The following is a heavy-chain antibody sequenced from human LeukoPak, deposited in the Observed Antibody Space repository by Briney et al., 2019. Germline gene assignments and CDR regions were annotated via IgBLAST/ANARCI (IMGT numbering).Heavy chain of an antibody. CDR2: ISGSGGST. CDR3: AKAYSGYDLGDY. D-gene: IGHD5-12*01. CDR1: GFTFNSYA. J-gene: IGHJ4*02. Sequence: PGGSLRLSCAASGFTFNSYAMSWVRQAPGKGLEWVSAISGSGGSTYYADSVKGRFTISRDNSKNTLYLQMNSLRAEDTAVYYCAKAYSGYDLGDYWGQGTLVTVAS. V-gene: IGHV3-23*01.